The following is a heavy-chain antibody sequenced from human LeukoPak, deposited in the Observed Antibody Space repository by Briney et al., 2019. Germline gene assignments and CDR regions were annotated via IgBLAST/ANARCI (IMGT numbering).Heavy chain of an antibody. CDR3: ARDTYNYDRGGLRGPDY. J-gene: IGHJ4*02. D-gene: IGHD3-22*01. CDR2: IKQDGTEK. Sequence: GGSLRLSCAASGFAFSDFWMTWVRQGPGKGLEWVANIKQDGTEKYYVDSVRGRFTISRDNAKNSLYLQMNSLRAEDTAVYWCARDTYNYDRGGLRGPDYWGQGTLVTVSS. V-gene: IGHV3-7*01. CDR1: GFAFSDFW.